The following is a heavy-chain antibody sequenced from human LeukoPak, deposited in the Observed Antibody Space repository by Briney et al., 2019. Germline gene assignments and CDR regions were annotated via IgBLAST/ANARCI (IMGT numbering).Heavy chain of an antibody. V-gene: IGHV4-59*08. D-gene: IGHD6-6*01. CDR1: GGSITSHY. CDR3: ARLTRLSTSPDRYYLDY. J-gene: IGHJ4*02. CDR2: IYYTGTT. Sequence: SETLSLTCSVSGGSITSHYWSWIRKPPGQGLEWIAAIYYTGTTTYSPSLKSRVTISVDSSRTQFSLKLSSVTATDSAVYYCARLTRLSTSPDRYYLDYWGQGTLVTVSS.